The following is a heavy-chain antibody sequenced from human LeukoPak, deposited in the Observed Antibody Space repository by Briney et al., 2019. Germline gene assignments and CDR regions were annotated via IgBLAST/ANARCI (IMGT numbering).Heavy chain of an antibody. V-gene: IGHV1-8*01. D-gene: IGHD6-19*01. CDR2: MNPNSGNT. CDR1: GYTFTSYD. J-gene: IGHJ6*03. Sequence: ASVKVSCKASGYTFTSYDINWVRQATGQGLEWMGWMNPNSGNTGYTQKFQGRVTMTRNTSISTAYRELSSLRSEDTAVYYCARGRGGWDYYYMDVWGKGTTVIVSS. CDR3: ARGRGGWDYYYMDV.